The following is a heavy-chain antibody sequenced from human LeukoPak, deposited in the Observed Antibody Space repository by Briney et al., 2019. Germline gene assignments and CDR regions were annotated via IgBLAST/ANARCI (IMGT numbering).Heavy chain of an antibody. V-gene: IGHV3-7*01. CDR2: IKPDGSER. J-gene: IGHJ4*02. CDR3: ARGGGVDY. Sequence: GGSLRLSCAASGFTFSGYWMSWVRQAPGKGLEWVANIKPDGSERYYVDSVKGRFTISRDNAKNSLYLQMDSLRAEDTAVYYCARGGGVDYWGRGTLVTVSS. CDR1: GFTFSGYW. D-gene: IGHD3-3*01.